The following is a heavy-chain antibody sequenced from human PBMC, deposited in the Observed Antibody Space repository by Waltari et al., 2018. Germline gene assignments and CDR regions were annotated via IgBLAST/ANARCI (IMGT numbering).Heavy chain of an antibody. CDR3: ARAVDVADY. CDR2: IKQDGSAK. V-gene: IGHV3-7*01. J-gene: IGHJ4*02. Sequence: EIQVVESGGGLVQPGGSLRLSCAASGFTFSSYWMSWVGQAPGKGLEWVANIKQDGSAKFYLDSVKGRFTISRDNAKNTLYLQMNSLRAEDTALYYCARAVDVADYWGQGTLVTVSS. CDR1: GFTFSSYW. D-gene: IGHD5-12*01.